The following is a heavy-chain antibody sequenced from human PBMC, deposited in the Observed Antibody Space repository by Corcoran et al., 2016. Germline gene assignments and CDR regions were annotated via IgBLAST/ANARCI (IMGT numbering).Heavy chain of an antibody. CDR3: TRVGFHSGGWFDP. J-gene: IGHJ5*02. D-gene: IGHD2-21*01. CDR1: GFTFGDYA. CDR2: IRSKRYGGTT. V-gene: IGHV3-49*05. Sequence: EVQLAESGGGLVTPGRSLRLSCTASGFTFGDYALSWFRQAPGKGLEWVGFIRSKRYGGTTECAPSVKGRFTISRDDSKSIAYLEMNSLKTEDTAVYYWTRVGFHSGGWFDPWGQGTLVTVSS.